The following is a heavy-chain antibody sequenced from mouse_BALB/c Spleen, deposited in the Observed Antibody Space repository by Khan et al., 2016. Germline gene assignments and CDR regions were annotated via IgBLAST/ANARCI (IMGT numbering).Heavy chain of an antibody. CDR2: ISSGSSTI. Sequence: EVELVEPGGGLVQPGGSRKLSCAASGLTFSSFGMHWVRQAPEKGLEWVAYISSGSSTIYYADTGKGRFTISRDNPKNTLFLQMTSLSLKDTAMYYCARDYMYVMDYWGQGTSVTVSS. D-gene: IGHD2-14*01. J-gene: IGHJ4*01. V-gene: IGHV5-17*02. CDR3: ARDYMYVMDY. CDR1: GLTFSSFG.